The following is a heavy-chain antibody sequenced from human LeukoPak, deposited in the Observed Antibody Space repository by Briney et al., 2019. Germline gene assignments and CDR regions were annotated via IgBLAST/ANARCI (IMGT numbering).Heavy chain of an antibody. CDR2: IIPILGIA. J-gene: IGHJ4*02. D-gene: IGHD6-13*01. Sequence: SAKVSCKASGGTFSSYAIIWVRQAPGQGLEWMGRIIPILGIANYAQKFQGRVTITADKSTSTAYMELSSLRSEDTAVYYCARVPYSSSWEADYWGQGTLVTVSS. CDR3: ARVPYSSSWEADY. CDR1: GGTFSSYA. V-gene: IGHV1-69*04.